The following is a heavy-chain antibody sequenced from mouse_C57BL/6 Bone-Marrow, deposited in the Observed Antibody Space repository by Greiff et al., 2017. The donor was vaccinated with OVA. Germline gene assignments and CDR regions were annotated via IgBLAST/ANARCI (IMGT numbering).Heavy chain of an antibody. Sequence: EVQLQQSGPELVKPGASVKISCKASGYTFTDYYMNWVKQSHGKSLEWIGDINPNNGGTSYNQKFKGKATLTVDKSSSTAYMELRSLTSEDSAVYYCASSLGLYYGSSYGYFDVWGTGTTVTVSS. V-gene: IGHV1-26*01. J-gene: IGHJ1*03. CDR2: INPNNGGT. CDR1: GYTFTDYY. CDR3: ASSLGLYYGSSYGYFDV. D-gene: IGHD1-1*01.